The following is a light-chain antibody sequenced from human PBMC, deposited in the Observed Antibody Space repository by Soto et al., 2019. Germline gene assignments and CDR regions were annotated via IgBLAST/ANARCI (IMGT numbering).Light chain of an antibody. Sequence: EIEMTQSPATLSLAPGERVTLSCRASESVSTNLAWYQQKAGQAHRLLIYGASTRATGIPSRFSGSGSGTEFTLTISGLQSEDFAVYSCQQYSIWRTFGQGTKGEIK. CDR1: ESVSTN. J-gene: IGKJ1*01. V-gene: IGKV3-15*01. CDR2: GAS. CDR3: QQYSIWRT.